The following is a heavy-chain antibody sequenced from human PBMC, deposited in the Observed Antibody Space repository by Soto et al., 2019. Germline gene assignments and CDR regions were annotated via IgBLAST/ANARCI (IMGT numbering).Heavy chain of an antibody. Sequence: PSETLSLTCTVSGGSISSYYWSWIRQPPGKGLEWIGYIYYSGSTNYNPSLKSRVTISVDTSKNQFSLKLSSVTAADTAVYYCARHFRYFDWLLSGSQYYYYGMDVWGQGTTVTVSS. CDR2: IYYSGST. CDR1: GGSISSYY. CDR3: ARHFRYFDWLLSGSQYYYYGMDV. J-gene: IGHJ6*02. V-gene: IGHV4-59*08. D-gene: IGHD3-9*01.